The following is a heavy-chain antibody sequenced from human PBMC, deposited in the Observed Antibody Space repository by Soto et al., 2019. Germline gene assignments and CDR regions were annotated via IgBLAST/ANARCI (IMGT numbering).Heavy chain of an antibody. V-gene: IGHV3-30*18. CDR3: VKGEYYYDSSGYYPFDY. CDR2: ISYDGSNK. Sequence: PVGSLRLSCAASRFTFSSYGMHWVRQAPGKGLEWVAVISYDGSNKYYADSVKGRFTISRDNSKNTQYLQMSSLRADDTAVYYCVKGEYYYDSSGYYPFDYWGQGTLVTVPS. CDR1: RFTFSSYG. D-gene: IGHD3-22*01. J-gene: IGHJ4*02.